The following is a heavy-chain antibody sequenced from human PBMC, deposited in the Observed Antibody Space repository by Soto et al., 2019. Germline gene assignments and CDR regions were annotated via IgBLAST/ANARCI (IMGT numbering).Heavy chain of an antibody. Sequence: PGGSLRLSCEASGFTFSSYGMHWVRQAPGEGLEWVAVISYEGINKYYADSVRGRFTISRDNAKNTLYLQMNSLRGDDTAVYYCARVPDLRYCGTSCYPDSWGQGTLVTVSS. CDR2: ISYEGINK. CDR1: GFTFSSYG. J-gene: IGHJ4*02. V-gene: IGHV3-30*03. D-gene: IGHD2-21*01. CDR3: ARVPDLRYCGTSCYPDS.